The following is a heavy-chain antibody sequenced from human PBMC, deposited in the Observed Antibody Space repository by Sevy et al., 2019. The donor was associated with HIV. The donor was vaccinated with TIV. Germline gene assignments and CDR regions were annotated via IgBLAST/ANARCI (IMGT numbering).Heavy chain of an antibody. CDR1: GFPFISYA. V-gene: IGHV3-23*01. CDR2: LIGGGSRT. D-gene: IGHD2-8*02. J-gene: IGHJ6*02. Sequence: GGSLRLSCAASGFPFISYAMSWVRQAPGKGLEWVSTLIGGGSRTYYADSVKGRFIICRDSSRNTLYLQMNSLRAQDTAIYYCAKRRVQSGLSGGGANYGMDVCGRGTTVTVSS. CDR3: AKRRVQSGLSGGGANYGMDV.